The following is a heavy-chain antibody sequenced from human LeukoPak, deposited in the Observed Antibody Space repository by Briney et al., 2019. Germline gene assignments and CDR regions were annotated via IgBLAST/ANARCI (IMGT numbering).Heavy chain of an antibody. J-gene: IGHJ4*02. CDR2: IYHTGNT. CDR3: ARDSISLASGSPVYYFDY. CDR1: GGSISTGTYY. Sequence: SETLSLTCTVSGGSISTGTYYWSCVRQPPGKGLEWLGYIYHTGNTYYNPSLKSRVTISVDTSKNQFSLKLTSVTAADTAVYYCARDSISLASGSPVYYFDYWGQGTLVAVSS. V-gene: IGHV4-30-2*01. D-gene: IGHD6-25*01.